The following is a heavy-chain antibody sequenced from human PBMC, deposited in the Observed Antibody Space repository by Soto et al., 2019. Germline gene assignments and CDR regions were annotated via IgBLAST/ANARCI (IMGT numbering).Heavy chain of an antibody. V-gene: IGHV1-3*01. CDR3: ARGVSTVTPNWFDT. CDR1: GYTFSSYA. D-gene: IGHD4-17*01. J-gene: IGHJ5*02. CDR2: INAGNGNT. Sequence: KVSCKASGYTFSSYAMNWVRQAPGQRLEWMGWINAGNGNTKYSQKFQGRVTITRDTSASTAYMELSSLRSEDTAVYYCARGVSTVTPNWFDTWGQGTRVTVSA.